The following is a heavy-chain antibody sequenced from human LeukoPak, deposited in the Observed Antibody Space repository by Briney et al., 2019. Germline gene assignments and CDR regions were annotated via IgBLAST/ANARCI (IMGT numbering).Heavy chain of an antibody. J-gene: IGHJ5*02. CDR2: IYTSGST. D-gene: IGHD4-23*01. V-gene: IGHV4-4*07. Sequence: PSETLSLTCTVSGGSISSYYWSWIRQPAGKGLEWIGRIYTSGSTNYNPSLKSRVTMSVDTSKNQFSLKLSSVTAADTAVYHCARVGYGGNNVGVNWFDPWGQGTLVTVSS. CDR3: ARVGYGGNNVGVNWFDP. CDR1: GGSISSYY.